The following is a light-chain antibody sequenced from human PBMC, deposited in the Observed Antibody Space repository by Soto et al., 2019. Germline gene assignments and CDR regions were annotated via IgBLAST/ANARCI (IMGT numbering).Light chain of an antibody. CDR2: DAS. Sequence: EIVLTQSPATLSLSPGERATLSCRASQSVSTYLAWYQQKPGQSPRLLIYDASNRATGIPARFSGSGSGTDFTLTISSLDPEDFAVYYCQQRTNSIYTFGQGTKLEI. CDR3: QQRTNSIYT. CDR1: QSVSTY. V-gene: IGKV3-11*01. J-gene: IGKJ2*01.